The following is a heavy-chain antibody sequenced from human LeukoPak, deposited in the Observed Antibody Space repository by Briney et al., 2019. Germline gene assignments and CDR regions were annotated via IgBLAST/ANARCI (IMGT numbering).Heavy chain of an antibody. CDR2: IYYSGSA. Sequence: SETLSLTCSVSGGSISSSGYYWGWLRQPPGKGLEWIGRIYYSGSAYYNPSLESRVTISVDTSKNQFSLKLSSVTAADTAVYYCASIAAAGTIDSNAFDIWGQGTMVTVSS. CDR3: ASIAAAGTIDSNAFDI. V-gene: IGHV4-39*07. D-gene: IGHD6-13*01. J-gene: IGHJ3*02. CDR1: GGSISSSGYY.